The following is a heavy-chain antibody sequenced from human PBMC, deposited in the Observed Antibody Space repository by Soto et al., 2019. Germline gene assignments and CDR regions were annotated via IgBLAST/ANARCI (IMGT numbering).Heavy chain of an antibody. CDR1: GYSFTSYW. CDR2: IYPGDSDT. J-gene: IGHJ4*02. CDR3: ARQRNYDILTGSNPFDS. V-gene: IGHV5-51*01. Sequence: GESLKISCKGSGYSFTSYWIGWVRQMPGKGLEWMGIIYPGDSDTRYSPSFQGQVTISADKSISTAYLQWSSLKASDTAMYYCARQRNYDILTGSNPFDSWGLGTLVTVSS. D-gene: IGHD3-9*01.